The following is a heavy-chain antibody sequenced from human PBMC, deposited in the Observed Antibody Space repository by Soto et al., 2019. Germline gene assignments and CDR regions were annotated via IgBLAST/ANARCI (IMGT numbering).Heavy chain of an antibody. V-gene: IGHV3-23*01. CDR3: EKGKWLGELLYPIFDY. CDR1: GFTFSSYA. Sequence: HPGGSLRLSCAASGFTFSSYAMSWVRQAPGKGLEWVSAISGSGGSTYYADSVKGRFTISRDNSKNTLYLQMNSLRAEDTAVYYCEKGKWLGELLYPIFDYWGQGTLVTVSS. CDR2: ISGSGGST. J-gene: IGHJ4*02. D-gene: IGHD3-10*01.